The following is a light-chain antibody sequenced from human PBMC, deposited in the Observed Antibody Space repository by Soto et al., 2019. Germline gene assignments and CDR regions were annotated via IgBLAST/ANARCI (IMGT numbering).Light chain of an antibody. Sequence: EIVLTQSPATLSLSPGERATLSCRASPSVTNYLAWYQQKPGQAPRLLIYGAFNRATGIPARFSGSGSGTDFTLTISSLEPEDFAVYYCQQYYSTPWTFGQGTKVEIK. CDR1: PSVTNY. J-gene: IGKJ1*01. V-gene: IGKV3-11*01. CDR2: GAF. CDR3: QQYYSTPWT.